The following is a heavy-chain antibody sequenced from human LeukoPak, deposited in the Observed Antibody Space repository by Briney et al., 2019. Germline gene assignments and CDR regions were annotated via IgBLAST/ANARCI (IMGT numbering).Heavy chain of an antibody. Sequence: ASVKVSCKASGYTFTSYGISWVRQAPGQGLEWMGWISAYNGNTNYAQKLQGRVTMTTDTSTSTAYMELRSLRSDDTAMYYCARDDFNYNWFDPWGQGTLVTVSS. D-gene: IGHD3-3*01. CDR2: ISAYNGNT. CDR3: ARDDFNYNWFDP. CDR1: GYTFTSYG. J-gene: IGHJ5*02. V-gene: IGHV1-18*01.